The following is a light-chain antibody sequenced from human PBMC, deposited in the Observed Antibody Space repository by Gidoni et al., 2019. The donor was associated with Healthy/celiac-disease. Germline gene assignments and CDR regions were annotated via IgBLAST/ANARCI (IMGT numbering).Light chain of an antibody. CDR2: AAS. V-gene: IGKV1-39*01. Sequence: DIQTTQSPFSLSASVGDRVTITCRASQSISSYLNWYQQKPGKAPKLLIYAASSLQSGVPSRFSGSGSGTDFTLTISSLQPEDFATYYCQQSYSTPWTFGQGTKVEIK. CDR1: QSISSY. CDR3: QQSYSTPWT. J-gene: IGKJ1*01.